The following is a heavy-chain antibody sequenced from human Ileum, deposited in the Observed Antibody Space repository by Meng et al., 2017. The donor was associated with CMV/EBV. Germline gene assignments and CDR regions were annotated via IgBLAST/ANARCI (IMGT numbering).Heavy chain of an antibody. CDR3: ARDSNIRGVPTDY. CDR2: INGDGSNT. D-gene: IGHD3-10*01. CDR1: GFTFNNYW. V-gene: IGHV3-74*01. Sequence: GGSLRLSCSTSGFTFNNYWMHWVRQAPGKGLVWVSRINGDGSNTYYADSVKGRFTISRDNAKDTLYLQMNSLRAEDTAIYFCARDSNIRGVPTDYWGQGTLVTVSS. J-gene: IGHJ4*02.